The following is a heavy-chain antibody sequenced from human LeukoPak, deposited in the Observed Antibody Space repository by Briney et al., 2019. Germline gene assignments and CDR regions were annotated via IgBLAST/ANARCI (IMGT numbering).Heavy chain of an antibody. J-gene: IGHJ4*02. V-gene: IGHV1-8*01. Sequence: ASVKVSCKASGYTFTSYDINWVRQATGQGLEWMGWMNPKSGFTGNAQKFQGRVTMTRDTAISTAYMELSSLRSEDTAVYCCARTDGDLDYWGQGTLITVSS. CDR3: ARTDGDLDY. D-gene: IGHD4-17*01. CDR2: MNPKSGFT. CDR1: GYTFTSYD.